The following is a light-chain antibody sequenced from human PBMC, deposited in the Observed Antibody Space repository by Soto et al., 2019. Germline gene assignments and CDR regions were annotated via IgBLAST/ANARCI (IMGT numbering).Light chain of an antibody. J-gene: IGLJ2*01. Sequence: SYELNQPPSVSVSPGQTASITCSGDKLGDKYACWYQQKPGQSPVLVIYQDSKRPSGIPERFSGSNSGNTATLTISGTQAMDEADYYCQAWDNSLVFGGGTKVTVL. CDR2: QDS. CDR1: KLGDKY. CDR3: QAWDNSLV. V-gene: IGLV3-1*01.